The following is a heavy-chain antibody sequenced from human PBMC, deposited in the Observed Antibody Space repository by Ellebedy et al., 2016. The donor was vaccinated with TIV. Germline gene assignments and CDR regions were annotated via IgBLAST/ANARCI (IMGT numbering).Heavy chain of an antibody. D-gene: IGHD6-19*01. CDR2: INPNSGGT. J-gene: IGHJ6*02. Sequence: ASVKVSXKASGYTFTGYYMHWVRQAPGQGLEWMGWINPNSGGTNYAQKFQGRVTMTRDTSISTAYMELSRLRSDDTAVYYCARDLTGIAVARQYYYYGRDVWGQGATVTVSS. CDR3: ARDLTGIAVARQYYYYGRDV. V-gene: IGHV1-2*02. CDR1: GYTFTGYY.